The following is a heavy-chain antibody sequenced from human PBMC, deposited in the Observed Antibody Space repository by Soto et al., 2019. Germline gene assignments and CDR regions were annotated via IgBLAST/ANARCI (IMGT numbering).Heavy chain of an antibody. CDR3: ARDYINRGYRESYYYYGMDV. Sequence: SVKVSCKASGGTFSSYAISWVRQAPGQGLEWMGGIIPIFGTANYAQKFQGRVTITADESTSTAYMELSSLRSEDTAVYYCARDYINRGYRESYYYYGMDVWGQGTAVTVSS. J-gene: IGHJ6*02. CDR1: GGTFSSYA. D-gene: IGHD5-18*01. V-gene: IGHV1-69*13. CDR2: IIPIFGTA.